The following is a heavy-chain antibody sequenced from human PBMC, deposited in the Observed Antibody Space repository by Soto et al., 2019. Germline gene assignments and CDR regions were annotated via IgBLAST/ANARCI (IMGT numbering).Heavy chain of an antibody. D-gene: IGHD6-19*01. V-gene: IGHV1-18*01. CDR3: ARDPVAGTYFDY. J-gene: IGHJ4*02. CDR2: INAYNGNT. CDR1: GYTFTSYG. Sequence: QVQLVQSGAEVKKPGASVKVSCKASGYTFTSYGIIWVRQAPGQGLEWMGWINAYNGNTNYAQKLQGRGTMTTDTSTSTASMELRSLRSDDTAVFYCARDPVAGTYFDYWGQGTLVTVSS.